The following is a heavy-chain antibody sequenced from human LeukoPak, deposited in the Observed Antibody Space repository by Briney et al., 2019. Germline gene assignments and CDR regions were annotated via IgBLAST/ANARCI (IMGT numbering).Heavy chain of an antibody. Sequence: SETLSLTCTVSGGSISSSSYYWGWIRQPPGKGLEWIGSISYSGSTYYNPSLKSRVTISVDTSKNQFSLKLSSVTAADTAVYYCARDLSTVGFRGYTYGFIPNYWGQGTLVTVSS. CDR2: ISYSGST. CDR3: ARDLSTVGFRGYTYGFIPNY. D-gene: IGHD5-18*01. CDR1: GGSISSSSYY. J-gene: IGHJ4*02. V-gene: IGHV4-39*07.